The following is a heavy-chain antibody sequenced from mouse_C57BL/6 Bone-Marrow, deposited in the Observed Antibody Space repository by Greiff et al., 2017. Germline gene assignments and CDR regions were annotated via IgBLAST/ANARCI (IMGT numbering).Heavy chain of an antibody. D-gene: IGHD2-5*01. CDR2: IYPGSGST. CDR1: GYTFTSYW. CDR3: ARPYYSNYWYFDV. J-gene: IGHJ1*03. V-gene: IGHV1-55*01. Sequence: VQLQQPGAELVKPGASVKMSCKASGYTFTSYWITWVKQRPGQGLEWIGDIYPGSGSTNYNEKFKSKATLTVDTSSSTAYMLLSSLTSEDSAVYDCARPYYSNYWYFDVWGTGTTVTVSS.